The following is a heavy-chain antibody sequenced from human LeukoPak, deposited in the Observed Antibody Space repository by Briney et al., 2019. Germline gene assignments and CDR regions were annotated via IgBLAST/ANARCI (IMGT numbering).Heavy chain of an antibody. CDR2: INPNSGGT. V-gene: IGHV1-2*06. J-gene: IGHJ4*02. CDR1: GYTFTGYY. Sequence: ASVKVSCKASGYTFTGYYMHWVRQAPGQGLEYMGRINPNSGGTVYAQKFQGRVTMTRDTSITTAYLELSRLRSDDTAVYYCARIGYNHYFDYWGQGTLVTASS. D-gene: IGHD5-24*01. CDR3: ARIGYNHYFDY.